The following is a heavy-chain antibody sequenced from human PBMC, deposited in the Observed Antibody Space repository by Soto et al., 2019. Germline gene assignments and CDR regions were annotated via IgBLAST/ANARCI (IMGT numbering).Heavy chain of an antibody. D-gene: IGHD6-13*01. CDR3: AKDRXMAKAXXVLAAAXXXMDV. Sequence: GGSLRLSCAASGFTFSSYGMHWVRQAPGKGLEWVAVISYDGSNKYYADSVKGRFTISRDDSKNTLYLQMDSLRAEDTAVYYCAKDRXMAKAXXVLAAAXXXMDVXGQGTTVTVSS. CDR1: GFTFSSYG. CDR2: ISYDGSNK. V-gene: IGHV3-30*18. J-gene: IGHJ6*02.